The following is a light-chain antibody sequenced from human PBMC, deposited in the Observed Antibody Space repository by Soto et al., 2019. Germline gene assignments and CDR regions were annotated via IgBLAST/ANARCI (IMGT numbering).Light chain of an antibody. CDR1: SSNIGTSS. Sequence: QSVLTQPPSASGTPGQRVTMSCSGSSSNIGTSSVSWYQQFPGTAPKLLIYDNTQRPSGVPDRFSGSKSGTSASLAISGLQSEDEADYFCASWHDSLVVNWVFGGGTKLTVL. CDR2: DNT. V-gene: IGLV1-44*01. CDR3: ASWHDSLVVNWV. J-gene: IGLJ3*02.